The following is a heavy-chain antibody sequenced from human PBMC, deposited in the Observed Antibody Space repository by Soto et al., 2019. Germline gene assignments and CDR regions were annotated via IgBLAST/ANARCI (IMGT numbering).Heavy chain of an antibody. CDR3: ARSFSSSWSNWFDP. CDR1: GGSFSGYY. Sequence: QVQLQQWGAGLLKPSETLSLTCAVYGGSFSGYYWSWIRQPPGKGLEWIGEINHSGSTNYNPSLKSRFTISVDTSKNQFSLKLSAVTAADTAVYYCARSFSSSWSNWFDPWGQGTLVTVSS. CDR2: INHSGST. D-gene: IGHD6-13*01. J-gene: IGHJ5*02. V-gene: IGHV4-34*01.